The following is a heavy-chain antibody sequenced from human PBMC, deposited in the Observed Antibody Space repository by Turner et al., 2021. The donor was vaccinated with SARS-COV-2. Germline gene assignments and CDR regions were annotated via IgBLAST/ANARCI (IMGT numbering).Heavy chain of an antibody. Sequence: QLQLQESGPGLVKPSETLSLTCTVSSGSISSSAYYWGWIRQPTGKGLEWIGSFFYSGSTYYSPSLKSRITISVDTSKNQFSLNLSSVTAADTAVYYCARQVSILGRWLAPFDSWGQGTLFTVSS. CDR2: FFYSGST. D-gene: IGHD6-19*01. CDR1: SGSISSSAYY. CDR3: ARQVSILGRWLAPFDS. J-gene: IGHJ4*02. V-gene: IGHV4-39*01.